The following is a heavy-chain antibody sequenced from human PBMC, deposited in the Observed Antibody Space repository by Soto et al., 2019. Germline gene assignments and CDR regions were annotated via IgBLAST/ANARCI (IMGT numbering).Heavy chain of an antibody. V-gene: IGHV1-18*04. CDR2: VSGYNGNT. CDR3: AIVRGVRGYHYVEPFDY. D-gene: IGHD4-17*01. J-gene: IGHJ4*02. CDR1: GYIFTNFA. Sequence: QVELVQSGAEVKKPGASVTVSCNFSGYIFTNFAINWVRQAPGQGLEWMGWVSGYNGNTNYARKLQGSVTMTTDTSTSTAYIPLTRLRSDDTAIYFCAIVRGVRGYHYVEPFDYWGQGTLVTVSS.